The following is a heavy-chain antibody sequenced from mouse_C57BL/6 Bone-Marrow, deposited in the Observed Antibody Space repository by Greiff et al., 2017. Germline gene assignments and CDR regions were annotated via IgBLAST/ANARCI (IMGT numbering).Heavy chain of an antibody. CDR1: GFTFSSYA. CDR2: ISDGGSYT. V-gene: IGHV5-4*01. CDR3: ARDGVYPWFAY. D-gene: IGHD2-1*01. Sequence: DVMLVESGGGLVKPGGSLKLSCAASGFTFSSYAMSWVRQTPEKRLEWVATISDGGSYTYYPDNVKGRFTISRDNAKNNLYLQMSHLKSEDTAMYYCARDGVYPWFAYWGQGPLVTVSA. J-gene: IGHJ3*01.